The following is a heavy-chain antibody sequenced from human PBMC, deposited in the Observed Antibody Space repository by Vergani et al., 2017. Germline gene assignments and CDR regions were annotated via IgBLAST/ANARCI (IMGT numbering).Heavy chain of an antibody. J-gene: IGHJ6*02. CDR2: INHSGST. CDR3: ARVEGWCSSTSCHLMDV. Sequence: QVQLQQWGAGLLKPSETLSLTCAVYGGSFSGYYWSWIRQPPGKGLEWIGEINHSGSTNYNPSLKSRVTISVDTSKNQFSLKRSSVTAADTTVYYCARVEGWCSSTSCHLMDVWGQGTTVTVSS. CDR1: GGSFSGYY. D-gene: IGHD2-2*01. V-gene: IGHV4-34*01.